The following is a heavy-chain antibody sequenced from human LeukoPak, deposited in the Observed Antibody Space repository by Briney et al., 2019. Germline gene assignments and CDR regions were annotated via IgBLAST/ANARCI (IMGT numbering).Heavy chain of an antibody. CDR1: GGSISSNY. CDR3: ARTVTVTTSWCYFDL. Sequence: SETLSLTCTVSGGSISSNYWSWIRQPAGKGLEWIGRIYASGSTNYNPSLKSRVTISLDTSKNQFSLKLSSVTAADTAVYYCARTVTVTTSWCYFDLWGRGTLVTVSS. D-gene: IGHD4-17*01. V-gene: IGHV4-4*07. J-gene: IGHJ2*01. CDR2: IYASGST.